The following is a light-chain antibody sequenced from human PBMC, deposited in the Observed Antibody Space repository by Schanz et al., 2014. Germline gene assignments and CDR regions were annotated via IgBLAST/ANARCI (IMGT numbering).Light chain of an antibody. V-gene: IGLV1-47*01. CDR2: RNN. J-gene: IGLJ2*01. CDR1: SSNIGSNF. Sequence: QSVLTQPPSASGTPGQRVPISCSGSSSNIGSNFLYWYQQLPGTAPKLLIYRNNQRPSGVPDRFSGSKSGTSASLAISGLRSEDEADYYCAAWDDSLNGYVVFGGGTKLTVL. CDR3: AAWDDSLNGYVV.